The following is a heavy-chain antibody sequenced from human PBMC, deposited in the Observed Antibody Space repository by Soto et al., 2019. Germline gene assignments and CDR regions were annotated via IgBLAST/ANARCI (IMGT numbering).Heavy chain of an antibody. CDR1: GFTFSSYG. CDR3: AGGDELGGGRPNFDY. J-gene: IGHJ4*02. V-gene: IGHV3-33*01. Sequence: QVQLVESGGGVVQPGRSLRLSCAASGFTFSSYGMHWVRQAPGKGLEWVAVIWYDGSNKYYADSVKGRFTISRDNSKNTLYLQMNSLRAEDTAVYYCAGGDELGGGRPNFDYWGQGTLVTVSS. D-gene: IGHD3-16*01. CDR2: IWYDGSNK.